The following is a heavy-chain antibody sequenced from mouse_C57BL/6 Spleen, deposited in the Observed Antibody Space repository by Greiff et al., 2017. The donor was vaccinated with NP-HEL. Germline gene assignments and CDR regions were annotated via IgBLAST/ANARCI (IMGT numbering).Heavy chain of an antibody. Sequence: QVQLQQSGAELVKPGASVKISCKASGYAFSSYWMNWVKQRPGKGLEWIGQIYPGDGDTNYNGKFKGKATLTADKSSSTAYMQLSSLTSEDSAVYFCARNPEGENYYGNFDYWGQGTTLTVSS. V-gene: IGHV1-80*01. J-gene: IGHJ2*01. D-gene: IGHD2-1*01. CDR3: ARNPEGENYYGNFDY. CDR2: IYPGDGDT. CDR1: GYAFSSYW.